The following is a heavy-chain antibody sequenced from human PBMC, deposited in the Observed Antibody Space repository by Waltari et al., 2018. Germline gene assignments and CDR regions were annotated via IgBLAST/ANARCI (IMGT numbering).Heavy chain of an antibody. D-gene: IGHD3-22*01. V-gene: IGHV3-11*01. Sequence: QVQLVESGGALVKPGGSLRLSCAASGFTFSAYYMSWIRQAPGKGLEWVSYISSSGSTIYYADSVKGRFTISRDNTKKSLYLQMNSLRAEDTAVYYCARVTDSSNFDYWGQGTLVTVSS. CDR1: GFTFSAYY. CDR3: ARVTDSSNFDY. CDR2: ISSSGSTI. J-gene: IGHJ4*02.